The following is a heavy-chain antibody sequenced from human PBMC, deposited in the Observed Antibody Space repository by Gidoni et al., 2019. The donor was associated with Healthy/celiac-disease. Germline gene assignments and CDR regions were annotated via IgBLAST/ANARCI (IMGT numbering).Heavy chain of an antibody. D-gene: IGHD2-21*02. J-gene: IGHJ4*02. CDR2: IYYSGST. Sequence: QLQLQESGPGLVKPSETLSLTCTVSAGSISSSSYYWGWIRQPPGKGLEWIGSIYYSGSTYYNPSLKSRVTISVDTSKNQFSLKLSSVTAADTAVYYCASLGGNSGAPNFDYWGQGTLVTVSS. CDR1: AGSISSSSYY. V-gene: IGHV4-39*01. CDR3: ASLGGNSGAPNFDY.